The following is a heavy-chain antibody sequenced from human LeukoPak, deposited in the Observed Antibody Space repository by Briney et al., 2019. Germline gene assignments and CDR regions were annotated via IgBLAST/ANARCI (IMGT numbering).Heavy chain of an antibody. Sequence: ASVKVSCKASGYSFTGYYIHWVRQAPGQGLEWMGWIKPHSGGTNYAQKFQGRVTLTRDTSISTAYMEVGRLRADDTAVYYCARALFGGTSSVDYWGQGTLVTVSS. CDR3: ARALFGGTSSVDY. J-gene: IGHJ4*02. CDR1: GYSFTGYY. V-gene: IGHV1-2*02. D-gene: IGHD4-23*01. CDR2: IKPHSGGT.